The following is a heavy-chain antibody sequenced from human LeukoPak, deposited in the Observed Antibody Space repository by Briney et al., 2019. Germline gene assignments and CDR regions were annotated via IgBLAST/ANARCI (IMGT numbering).Heavy chain of an antibody. J-gene: IGHJ3*02. Sequence: GGSLRLSCAASGFTFSSYEMNWVRQAPGKGLEWISYIDSISTTIYSADSVRGRFTISRDNAKNSVYLQMNSLRVEDTAIYYCARGAPLVAVTTGAFDIWGQGTMVTVSS. D-gene: IGHD2-15*01. CDR2: IDSISTTI. CDR1: GFTFSSYE. CDR3: ARGAPLVAVTTGAFDI. V-gene: IGHV3-48*03.